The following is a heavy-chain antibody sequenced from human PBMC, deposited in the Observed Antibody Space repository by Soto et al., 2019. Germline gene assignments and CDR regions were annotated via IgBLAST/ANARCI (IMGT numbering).Heavy chain of an antibody. J-gene: IGHJ4*02. D-gene: IGHD6-25*01. Sequence: GGSLRLSCAASGFTFSSSAMSWVRQAPGKGLEWVSAISGSGGSTYYADSVKGRFTISRDNSKNTLYLQMNSLRAEDTAVYYCAKDGLLGHGYPFDYWGQGTLVTVSS. CDR2: ISGSGGST. CDR1: GFTFSSSA. CDR3: AKDGLLGHGYPFDY. V-gene: IGHV3-23*01.